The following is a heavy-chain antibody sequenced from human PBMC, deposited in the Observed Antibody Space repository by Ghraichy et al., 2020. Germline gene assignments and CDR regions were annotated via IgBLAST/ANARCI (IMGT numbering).Heavy chain of an antibody. J-gene: IGHJ6*02. Sequence: SETLSLTCTVSGGSISTYYWSWIRQPPGKGLEWIGYIHSSGSTTYNPSSKSRVTISVDTSKNQFSLKLSSGTAADTAVYYCARGRSSTSDRSYYHGLGVWGQGTAVTVSS. CDR2: IHSSGST. CDR3: ARGRSSTSDRSYYHGLGV. V-gene: IGHV4-59*01. CDR1: GGSISTYY. D-gene: IGHD2-2*01.